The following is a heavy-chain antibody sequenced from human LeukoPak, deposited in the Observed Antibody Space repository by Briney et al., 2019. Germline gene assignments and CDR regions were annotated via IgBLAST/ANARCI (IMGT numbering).Heavy chain of an antibody. Sequence: ASVQVFCKASGYTFTGYYMLWVRQAPRQGLEWMGWINPNSGGTKYAQKFQGSVTMTRDTSISTAYMELSRLRSDDTAVYYCARDTTVVLYYFDYWGQGTLVTVSS. J-gene: IGHJ4*02. CDR3: ARDTTVVLYYFDY. CDR1: GYTFTGYY. D-gene: IGHD4-23*01. V-gene: IGHV1-2*02. CDR2: INPNSGGT.